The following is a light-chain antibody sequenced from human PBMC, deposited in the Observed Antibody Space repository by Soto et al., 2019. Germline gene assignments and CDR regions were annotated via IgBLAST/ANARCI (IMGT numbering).Light chain of an antibody. CDR2: AAS. CDR1: QSISRF. Sequence: DIQLTKSPSFLSASVGDRVTIACRASQSISRFLVWYQQKPGKAPKVLIYAASTLQSGVPSRFSGSGSGTEFTLTISRLQREDYATYYCQQHNSFPRSFGQGTKLEIK. CDR3: QQHNSFPRS. J-gene: IGKJ2*01. V-gene: IGKV1-9*01.